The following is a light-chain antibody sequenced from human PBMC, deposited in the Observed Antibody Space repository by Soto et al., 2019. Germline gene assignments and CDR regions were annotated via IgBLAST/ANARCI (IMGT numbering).Light chain of an antibody. J-gene: IGKJ1*01. V-gene: IGKV3-15*01. CDR3: QQYNNWPRT. CDR1: QSISDT. Sequence: EKVLTQSAGTLSLSPRERATLSCRASQSISDTLAWYQQKPGQAPRLLIYGASTRATGIPARFSGSGSGTEFTLTISSLQSEDFAVYYCQQYNNWPRTFGQGTKVDIK. CDR2: GAS.